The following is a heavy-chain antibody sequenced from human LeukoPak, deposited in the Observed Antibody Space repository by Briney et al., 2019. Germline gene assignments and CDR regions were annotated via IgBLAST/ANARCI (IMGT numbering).Heavy chain of an antibody. J-gene: IGHJ4*02. Sequence: GGSLRLSCTASGFTFSSYGMHWVRQAPGKGLEWVAFIRYDGSNKYYADSVKGRFTISRDNSKNTLYLQMNSLRAEDTAVYYCAKGKGVRGVIRVWGQGTLVTVSS. CDR3: AKGKGVRGVIRV. D-gene: IGHD3-10*01. CDR2: IRYDGSNK. V-gene: IGHV3-30*02. CDR1: GFTFSSYG.